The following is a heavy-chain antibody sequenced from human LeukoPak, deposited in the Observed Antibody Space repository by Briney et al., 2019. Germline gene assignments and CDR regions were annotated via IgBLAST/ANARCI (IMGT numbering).Heavy chain of an antibody. CDR1: GGSISSYY. V-gene: IGHV4-59*01. Sequence: PSETLSLTCTVSGGSISSYYWSWIRQPPGKGLEWIGYIYYSGSTNYNPSLKSRVTISVDTSKNQFSLKLSSVTAADTAVYYCARHGVITFYFDYWGQGTLVTVSS. CDR2: IYYSGST. J-gene: IGHJ4*02. CDR3: ARHGVITFYFDY. D-gene: IGHD3-16*01.